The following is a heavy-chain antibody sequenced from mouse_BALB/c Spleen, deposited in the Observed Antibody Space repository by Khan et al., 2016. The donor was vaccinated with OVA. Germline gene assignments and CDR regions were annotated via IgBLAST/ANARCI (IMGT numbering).Heavy chain of an antibody. V-gene: IGHV3-2*02. CDR3: VRRRAY. CDR1: GYSITSDYA. J-gene: IGHJ3*01. Sequence: VQLKESGPGLVKPSLSLSLTCTVAGYSITSDYAWNWIRQFPGHKLEWMGYISYSGRTSYTPSLKSRTSLTRDTSKNQFFLQLNSVTTEDTAVYYCVRRRAYWGQGTLVTVSA. CDR2: ISYSGRT.